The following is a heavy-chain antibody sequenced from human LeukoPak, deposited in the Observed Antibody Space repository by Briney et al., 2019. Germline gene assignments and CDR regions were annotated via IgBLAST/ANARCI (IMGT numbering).Heavy chain of an antibody. CDR1: GGTFSSYA. D-gene: IGHD6-19*01. Sequence: SVKVSCKASGGTFSSYAISWVRRAPGQGLEWMGGIIPIFGAANYAQKFQGRVTITADESTSTAYMELSSLRSEDTAVYYCATKEGPSYSSGWYVQGLFDYWGQGTLVTVSS. CDR3: ATKEGPSYSSGWYVQGLFDY. CDR2: IIPIFGAA. J-gene: IGHJ4*02. V-gene: IGHV1-69*13.